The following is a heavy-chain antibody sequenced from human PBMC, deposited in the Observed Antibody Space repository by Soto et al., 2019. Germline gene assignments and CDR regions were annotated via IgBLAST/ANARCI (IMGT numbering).Heavy chain of an antibody. D-gene: IGHD3-10*01. Sequence: EVQLVESGGGLVQPGGSLRLSCAASGFTFSSYEMNWVRQAPGKGLEWVSYISSSGSTIYYADSVKGRFTISRDNAKNSLYLQMNSLRAEDTAVYYCASKGSGSYYNGGAFDIWGQGTMVTVSS. V-gene: IGHV3-48*03. CDR3: ASKGSGSYYNGGAFDI. CDR1: GFTFSSYE. J-gene: IGHJ3*02. CDR2: ISSSGSTI.